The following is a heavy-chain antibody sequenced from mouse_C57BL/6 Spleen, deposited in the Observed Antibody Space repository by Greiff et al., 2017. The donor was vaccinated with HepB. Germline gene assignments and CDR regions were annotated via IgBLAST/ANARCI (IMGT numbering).Heavy chain of an antibody. J-gene: IGHJ2*01. CDR1: GYSITSGYY. D-gene: IGHD3-3*01. CDR3: ARDRETLGDFDY. CDR2: ISYDGSN. V-gene: IGHV3-6*01. Sequence: LQESGPGLVKPSQSLSLTCSVPGYSITSGYYWNWIRQFPGNKLEWMGYISYDGSNNYNPSLKNRISITRDTSKNQFFLKLNSVTTEDTATYYCARDRETLGDFDYWGQGTTLTVSS.